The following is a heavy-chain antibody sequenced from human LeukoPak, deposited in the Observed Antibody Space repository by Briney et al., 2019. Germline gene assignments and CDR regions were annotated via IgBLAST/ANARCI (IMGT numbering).Heavy chain of an antibody. CDR2: ISGGSSSI. CDR3: ARARWGDEFDY. J-gene: IGHJ4*02. D-gene: IGHD3-10*01. V-gene: IGHV3-48*01. CDR1: GFTFSGYK. Sequence: GGSLRLSCAASGFTFSGYKMNWVRQAPGKGLEWVSYISGGSSSIYYADSVKGRFTISRDNARNSLYLQMNSLRAEDTAVYYCARARWGDEFDYWGQGTLVTVSS.